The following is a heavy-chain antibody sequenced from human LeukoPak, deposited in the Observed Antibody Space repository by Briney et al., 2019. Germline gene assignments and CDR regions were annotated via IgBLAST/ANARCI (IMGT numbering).Heavy chain of an antibody. D-gene: IGHD3-10*01. CDR1: GLTFSIYS. V-gene: IGHV3-48*04. CDR2: ISSSSSGI. J-gene: IGHJ3*02. Sequence: GGSLRLSCAASGLTFSIYSMNWVRQAPGKGLEWVSYISSSSSGIYYADSVKGRFTISRDNAKHSVYLQMNSLRAEDTAVYYCAYTGAFDIWGQGTMVTVSS. CDR3: AYTGAFDI.